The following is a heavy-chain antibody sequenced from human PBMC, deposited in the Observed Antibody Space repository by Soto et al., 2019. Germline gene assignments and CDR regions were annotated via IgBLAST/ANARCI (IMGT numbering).Heavy chain of an antibody. Sequence: QLVESGGGLVQPGGSLRLSCAASGFTFSLYPVNWVRQAPGKGLEWLSYISPSNSTIYYADSVKGQFTISRDNAKNSLDLQMNGLRDDDTAVYYCARVGRGFCSSTRCYTDGFDLWGQGTVVTVST. V-gene: IGHV3-48*02. D-gene: IGHD2-2*01. CDR2: ISPSNSTI. J-gene: IGHJ3*01. CDR3: ARVGRGFCSSTRCYTDGFDL. CDR1: GFTFSLYP.